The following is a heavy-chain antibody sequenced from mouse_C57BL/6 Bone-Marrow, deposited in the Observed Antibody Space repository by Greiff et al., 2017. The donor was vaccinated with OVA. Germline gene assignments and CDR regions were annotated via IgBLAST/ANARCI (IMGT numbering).Heavy chain of an antibody. CDR1: GYTFTSYW. V-gene: IGHV1-74*01. J-gene: IGHJ2*01. CDR2: IHPSASDT. D-gene: IGHD1-1*01. Sequence: VQLQQPGAELVKPGASVKVSCKASGYTFTSYWMHWVKQRPGQVLEWIGRIHPSASDTNYNPKFKGKATLTVDKSSSTAYMQLSSLTSEDSAVYYCAITLNYYGSSYYFDYWGQGTTLTVSS. CDR3: AITLNYYGSSYYFDY.